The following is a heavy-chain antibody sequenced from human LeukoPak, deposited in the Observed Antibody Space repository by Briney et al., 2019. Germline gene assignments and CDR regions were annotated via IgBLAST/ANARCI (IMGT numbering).Heavy chain of an antibody. D-gene: IGHD3-10*01. Sequence: SETLSLTCTVSGGSISSYYWSWIRQPPGKGLEWIGYIYYSGSTNYNPSLKSRVTISVDTSKNQFSLKLSSVTAADTAVYYCARSEFGELLFDYWGQGTLVTVSS. CDR2: IYYSGST. CDR3: ARSEFGELLFDY. CDR1: GGSISSYY. J-gene: IGHJ4*02. V-gene: IGHV4-59*01.